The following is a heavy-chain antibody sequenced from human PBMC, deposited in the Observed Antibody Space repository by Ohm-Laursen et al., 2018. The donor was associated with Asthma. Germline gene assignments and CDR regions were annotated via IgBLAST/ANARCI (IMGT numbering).Heavy chain of an antibody. CDR2: ISSNGGST. CDR3: VKGGFAILVSDPFDY. D-gene: IGHD3-3*01. J-gene: IGHJ4*02. CDR1: GFTFSSYA. V-gene: IGHV3-64D*08. Sequence: GSLRLSCAASGFTFSSYAMHWVRQAPGKGLEYVSAISSNGGSTYYADSVKGRFTISRDNSKNTLYLQMSSLRAEDTAVYYCVKGGFAILVSDPFDYWGQGTLVTVSS.